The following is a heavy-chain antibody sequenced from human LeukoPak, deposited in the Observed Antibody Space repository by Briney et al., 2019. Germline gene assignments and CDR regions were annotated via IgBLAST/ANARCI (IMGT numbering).Heavy chain of an antibody. Sequence: SETLSLICTVSGGSISSSSYYWGWIRQPPGKGLEWIGSIYYNENTYYNPSLKGRVALSVDTSKNQFSLNLSSVTAADTAVYYCVRQTRTAVSVMGRGVLNWFDTWGQGALVTVSS. CDR3: VRQTRTAVSVMGRGVLNWFDT. CDR2: IYYNENT. J-gene: IGHJ5*02. V-gene: IGHV4-39*01. CDR1: GGSISSSSYY. D-gene: IGHD6-19*01.